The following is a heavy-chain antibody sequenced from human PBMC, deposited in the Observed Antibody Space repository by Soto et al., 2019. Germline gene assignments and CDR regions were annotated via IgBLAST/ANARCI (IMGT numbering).Heavy chain of an antibody. CDR3: ARDHPGTFGVVVVTHLGH. V-gene: IGHV1-18*01. Sequence: ASVKVSCKASGYTFTNYGITWVRQAPGQGLECIGWISAYNGNTNYAQGFQGRVMMTTDTSTGTAYMELRSLRSDDTAVYYCARDHPGTFGVVVVTHLGHWGQGTLVTVSS. D-gene: IGHD3-3*01. CDR1: GYTFTNYG. J-gene: IGHJ4*02. CDR2: ISAYNGNT.